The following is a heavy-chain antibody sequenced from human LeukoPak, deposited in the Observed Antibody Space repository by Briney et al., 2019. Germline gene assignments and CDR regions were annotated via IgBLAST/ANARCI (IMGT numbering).Heavy chain of an antibody. CDR3: ARQARGAVRKHWFDP. D-gene: IGHD6-6*01. CDR1: GYNFLTYT. V-gene: IGHV5-10-1*01. CDR2: IDPTDSYI. Sequence: GESLKISCKGSGYNFLTYTISWVRQMPGKGLEWMGKIDPTDSYIDYSPSFDGHVTISADTSISTAYLQWSSLKASDTAIYYCARQARGAVRKHWFDPWGQGTLVTVSS. J-gene: IGHJ5*02.